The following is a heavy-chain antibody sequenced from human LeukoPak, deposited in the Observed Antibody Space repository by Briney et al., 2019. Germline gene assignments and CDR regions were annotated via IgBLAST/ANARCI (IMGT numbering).Heavy chain of an antibody. CDR3: ARSERFALAHMNV. J-gene: IGHJ6*03. D-gene: IGHD1-1*01. CDR2: INHSGST. V-gene: IGHV4-34*01. Sequence: SETLSLTCAVYGGSFSGYYWSWIRQPPGKGLEWIGEINHSGSTNYNPSLKSRVTISVDTSKNQFSPKLSSVTAADTAVYYCARSERFALAHMNVWAKGPRSPSP. CDR1: GGSFSGYY.